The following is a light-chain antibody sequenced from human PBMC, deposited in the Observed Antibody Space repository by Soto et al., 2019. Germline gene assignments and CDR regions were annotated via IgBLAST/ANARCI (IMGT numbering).Light chain of an antibody. CDR3: QQYNDYLLT. V-gene: IGKV1-5*03. J-gene: IGKJ3*01. CDR1: QSISSW. Sequence: DIQMTQSPSTLSASVGDRVTITCRASQSISSWLAWYQQKPGKAPKLLIYKAPNLESGVPSRFSGSGSGTEFTLTISSLQPDDFATYYCQQYNDYLLTFGPGTKVDFK. CDR2: KAP.